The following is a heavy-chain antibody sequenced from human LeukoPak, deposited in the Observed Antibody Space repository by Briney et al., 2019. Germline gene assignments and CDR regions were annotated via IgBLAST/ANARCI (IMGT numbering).Heavy chain of an antibody. D-gene: IGHD2-2*01. V-gene: IGHV1-69*05. Sequence: SVKVSCKASGGTFSSYAISWVRQAPGQGLEWMGGIIPIFGTANYAQKFQGRVTITTDESTSTAYMELSSLRSEDTAVYYCARARPYCSSTSCYLLSFDYWGQGTLVTVSS. CDR3: ARARPYCSSTSCYLLSFDY. J-gene: IGHJ4*02. CDR2: IIPIFGTA. CDR1: GGTFSSYA.